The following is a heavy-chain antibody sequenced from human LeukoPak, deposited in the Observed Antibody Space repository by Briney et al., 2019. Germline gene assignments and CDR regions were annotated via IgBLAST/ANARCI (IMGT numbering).Heavy chain of an antibody. CDR3: ARYYHYGSGSYYNDGAFDI. CDR2: ISAYNGNT. CDR1: GYTFTSYG. D-gene: IGHD3-10*01. V-gene: IGHV1-18*01. Sequence: ASVKVSCKASGYTFTSYGISWVRQAPGQGLEWMGWISAYNGNTNYAQKLQGRVTMTTDTSTSTAYMELRSLRSDDTAVYYCARYYHYGSGSYYNDGAFDIWGQGTMVTVSS. J-gene: IGHJ3*02.